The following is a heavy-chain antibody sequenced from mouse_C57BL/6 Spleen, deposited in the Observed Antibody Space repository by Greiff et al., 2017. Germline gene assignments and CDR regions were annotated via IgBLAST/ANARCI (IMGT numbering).Heavy chain of an antibody. J-gene: IGHJ3*01. CDR2: LDPSDSYT. V-gene: IGHV1-69*01. CDR1: GYTFTSYW. CDR3: ARTQTSSFAY. Sequence: VQLQQPGAELVMPGASVKLSCKASGYTFTSYWMHWVKQRPGQGLEWIGELDPSDSYTNYNQKFKGKSTLTVDKSSSTAYMQLSSLTSADSAVYYCARTQTSSFAYWGQGTLVTVSA.